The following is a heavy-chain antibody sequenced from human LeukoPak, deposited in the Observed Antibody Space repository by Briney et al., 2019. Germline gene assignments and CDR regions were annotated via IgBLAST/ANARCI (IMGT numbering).Heavy chain of an antibody. Sequence: GESLKISCQGSGYSFSNFWIGWVRQMPGKGLEWMGIIYSGDSDTRYSPSFQGQVTISADRSVNTVYLQWDSLKAPDTATYYCARREASANFDYWGQGTRVTVSS. J-gene: IGHJ4*02. CDR1: GYSFSNFW. V-gene: IGHV5-51*01. CDR2: IYSGDSDT. D-gene: IGHD2-15*01. CDR3: ARREASANFDY.